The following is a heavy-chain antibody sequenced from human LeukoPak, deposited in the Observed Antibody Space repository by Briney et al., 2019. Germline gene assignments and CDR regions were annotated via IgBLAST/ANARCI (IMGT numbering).Heavy chain of an antibody. Sequence: GGSLRLSCAASGFTFNNYARNWVRQAPGKGLEWVSSISGGGETTYYADPAKGRFTISRDNSQHTLYLQMNSLRAEDTAVYYCARDYADYVGYFFFDYWGQGTLVTVSS. V-gene: IGHV3-23*01. J-gene: IGHJ4*02. D-gene: IGHD4-17*01. CDR2: ISGGGETT. CDR3: ARDYADYVGYFFFDY. CDR1: GFTFNNYA.